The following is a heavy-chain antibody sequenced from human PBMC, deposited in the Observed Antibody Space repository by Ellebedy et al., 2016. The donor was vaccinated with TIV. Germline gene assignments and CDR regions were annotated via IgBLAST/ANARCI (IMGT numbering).Heavy chain of an antibody. Sequence: GESLKISCAASGFTFNSYPMNWVRQAPGKGLEWVSYISASNSTLFYADSVKGRFTISRDNTKNSVYLEMNSLRPEDTAVYYCARSDEYGDYVFASWGQGSLVIVSS. CDR2: ISASNSTL. CDR1: GFTFNSYP. J-gene: IGHJ4*02. CDR3: ARSDEYGDYVFAS. D-gene: IGHD4-17*01. V-gene: IGHV3-48*04.